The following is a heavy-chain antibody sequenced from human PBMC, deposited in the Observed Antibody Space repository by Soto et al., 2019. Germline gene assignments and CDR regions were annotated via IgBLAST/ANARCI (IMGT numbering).Heavy chain of an antibody. CDR1: GFTFGDYA. CDR3: TREEYYYDSSGYYTPFDY. D-gene: IGHD3-22*01. V-gene: IGHV3-49*03. Sequence: PGGSLRLSCTASGFTFGDYAMSWFRQAPGKGLEWVGFIRSKAYGGTTEYAASVKGRFTISRDDSKSIAYLQMNSLKTEDTAVYYCTREEYYYDSSGYYTPFDYWGQGTLVTSPQ. CDR2: IRSKAYGGTT. J-gene: IGHJ4*02.